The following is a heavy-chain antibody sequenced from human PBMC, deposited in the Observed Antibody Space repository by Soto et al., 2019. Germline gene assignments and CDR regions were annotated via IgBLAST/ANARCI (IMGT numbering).Heavy chain of an antibody. CDR2: IKADGSEE. J-gene: IGHJ4*02. CDR1: GFTFSDFW. Sequence: GGSLRLSCAASGFTFSDFWMSWVRQAPGRGLEWVASIKADGSEEQYVDSVKGRFTISRDNAKNSLYLQMSSLRVEDAAIYYCARDFQGYWGQGALVTVSS. V-gene: IGHV3-7*01. CDR3: ARDFQGY.